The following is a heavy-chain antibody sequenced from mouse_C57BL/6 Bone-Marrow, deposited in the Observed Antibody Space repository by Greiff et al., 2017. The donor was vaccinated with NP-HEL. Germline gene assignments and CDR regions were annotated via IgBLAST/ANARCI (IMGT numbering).Heavy chain of an antibody. Sequence: VKLVESGAELVRPGTSVKMSCKASGYTFTNYWIGWAKQRPGHGLEWIGDIYPGGGYTNYNEKFKGKATLTADKSSSTAYMQVSSLTSEDSAIYYCARLPWFAYWGQGTLVTVSA. J-gene: IGHJ3*01. CDR1: GYTFTNYW. V-gene: IGHV1-63*01. CDR2: IYPGGGYT. CDR3: ARLPWFAY.